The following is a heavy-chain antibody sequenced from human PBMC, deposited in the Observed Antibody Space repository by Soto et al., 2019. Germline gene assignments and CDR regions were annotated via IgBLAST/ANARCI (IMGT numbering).Heavy chain of an antibody. CDR2: SYSTGGT. J-gene: IGHJ4*02. CDR3: ARDREPDGIWTFDS. D-gene: IGHD3-9*01. V-gene: IGHV3-23*01. CDR1: GFILDRYT. Sequence: PGGSLRLSCATSGFILDRYTMGWVRQAPGKGLEWVAESYSTGGTEYADSVKGRFTIFRDKSKSTLFLQMNNLGVGDTALYYCARDREPDGIWTFDSWGQGTLVTVSS.